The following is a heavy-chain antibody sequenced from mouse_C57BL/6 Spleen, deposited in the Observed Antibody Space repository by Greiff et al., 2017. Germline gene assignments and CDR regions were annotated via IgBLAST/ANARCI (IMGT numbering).Heavy chain of an antibody. Sequence: EVQLQQSGPGLVKPSQSLSLTCSVTGYSITSGYYWNWIRQFPGNKLEWMGYISYDGSNNYNPSLKNRISITRDTSKNQFFLKLNSVTTEDTATYYCARDPGYGSHLYYFDYWGQGTTLTVSS. J-gene: IGHJ2*01. D-gene: IGHD1-1*01. CDR3: ARDPGYGSHLYYFDY. V-gene: IGHV3-6*01. CDR2: ISYDGSN. CDR1: GYSITSGYY.